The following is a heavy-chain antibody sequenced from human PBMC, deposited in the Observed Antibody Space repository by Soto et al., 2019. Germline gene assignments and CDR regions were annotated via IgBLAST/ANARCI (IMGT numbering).Heavy chain of an antibody. J-gene: IGHJ6*02. CDR3: ARYYYDSSGYDGMDV. CDR1: GGSIISGGYY. D-gene: IGHD3-22*01. V-gene: IGHV4-31*03. CDR2: IYYSGST. Sequence: SETLSLTCTVSGGSIISGGYYWIWTRQHPGKGLEWIGYIYYSGSTYYNPSLKSRVTISVDTSKNQFSLKLSSVTAADRAVYYCARYYYDSSGYDGMDVWGQGTTVTVSS.